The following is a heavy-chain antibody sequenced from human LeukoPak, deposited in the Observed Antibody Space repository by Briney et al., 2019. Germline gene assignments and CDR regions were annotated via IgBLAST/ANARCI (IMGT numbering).Heavy chain of an antibody. D-gene: IGHD3-22*01. V-gene: IGHV4-34*01. CDR2: INHSGST. CDR3: ASSTYYYDSSGRNRYYFDY. J-gene: IGHJ4*02. Sequence: SETLSLTCTVYGGSFSGYYWSWIRQPPGKGLEWIGEINHSGSTDYNPSLKSRVTISVDTSKNQFSLKLSSVTAADTAVYYCASSTYYYDSSGRNRYYFDYWGQGTLVTVSS. CDR1: GGSFSGYY.